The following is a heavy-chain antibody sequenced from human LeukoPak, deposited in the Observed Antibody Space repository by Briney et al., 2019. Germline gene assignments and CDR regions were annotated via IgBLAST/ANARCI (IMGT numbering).Heavy chain of an antibody. D-gene: IGHD3-22*01. J-gene: IGHJ6*03. CDR2: ISGDGDNT. CDR3: AKEYYYDSSGKYYYMDV. V-gene: IGHV3-23*01. Sequence: GGSLRLSCAAFGFTFRSNAISWVRQAPGKGLEWVSAISGDGDNTYYADSVKGRFTISRDNSKNTLYLQMNSLRAEDTAVYYCAKEYYYDSSGKYYYMDVWGRGTTVTVSS. CDR1: GFTFRSNA.